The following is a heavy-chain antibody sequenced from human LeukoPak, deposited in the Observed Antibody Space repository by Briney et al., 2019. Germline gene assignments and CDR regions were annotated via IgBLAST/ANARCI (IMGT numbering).Heavy chain of an antibody. D-gene: IGHD3-3*01. J-gene: IGHJ5*02. CDR3: ARIGYDFWSGYNWFDP. CDR1: GGSISSYY. Sequence: SETLSLTCTVSGGSISSYYWSWIRQPPWKGLEWIGYIYYSGSTNYNPSLKSRVTISVDTSKNQFSLKLSSVTAADTAVYYCARIGYDFWSGYNWFDPWGQGTLVTVSS. CDR2: IYYSGST. V-gene: IGHV4-59*01.